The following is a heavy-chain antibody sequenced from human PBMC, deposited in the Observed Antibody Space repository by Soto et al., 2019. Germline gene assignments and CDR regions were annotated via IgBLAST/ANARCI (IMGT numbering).Heavy chain of an antibody. D-gene: IGHD4-17*01. CDR2: TRNKANSYTT. Sequence: EVQLVESGGGLVQPGGSLRLSCAASGFTFSDHSMDWVRQAPGKGLEWVGRTRNKANSYTTEYAASVKGRFTISRDDSKNSLYLQMNSLKTEDTAVYYCARGPPSRVTTGYYYGMDVWGQGTTVTVSS. J-gene: IGHJ6*02. V-gene: IGHV3-72*01. CDR3: ARGPPSRVTTGYYYGMDV. CDR1: GFTFSDHS.